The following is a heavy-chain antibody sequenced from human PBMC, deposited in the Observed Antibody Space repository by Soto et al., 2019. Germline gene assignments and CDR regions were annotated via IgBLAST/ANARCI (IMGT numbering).Heavy chain of an antibody. Sequence: EVQLVESGGGSAQPGGSLRLSCAASGFTFSSRWMHWVRQDPGKGLQWVSRIRHDGADSNYADFVGGRFTISRDNTKTTLHLQMNSLRAEDTAVYFCAADLVAGSGSLGHWGQGTLVTVSS. V-gene: IGHV3-74*01. CDR2: IRHDGADS. J-gene: IGHJ4*02. CDR1: GFTFSSRW. D-gene: IGHD3-10*01. CDR3: AADLVAGSGSLGH.